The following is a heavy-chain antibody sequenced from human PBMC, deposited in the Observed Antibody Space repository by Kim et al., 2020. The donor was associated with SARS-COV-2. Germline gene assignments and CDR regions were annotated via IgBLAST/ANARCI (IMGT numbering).Heavy chain of an antibody. Sequence: IYDADSVKGRFTISRDNARNSLYLQMNSLTAEDTAMYYCAREDATYQFFDYWGQGILVTVSS. J-gene: IGHJ4*02. CDR2: I. D-gene: IGHD2-2*01. V-gene: IGHV3-11*01. CDR3: AREDATYQFFDY.